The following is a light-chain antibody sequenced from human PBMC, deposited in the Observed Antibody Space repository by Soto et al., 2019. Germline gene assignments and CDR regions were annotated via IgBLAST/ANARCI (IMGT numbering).Light chain of an antibody. CDR2: AAS. J-gene: IGKJ5*01. CDR1: HSINTSF. Sequence: ELVLTQSPGTLSLSPGDRATLSCRASHSINTSFLAWFQQKPGQAPRLLIYAASTRATGIPDRFSGSASETDFTLTINRLEPEDFAIYYCQQGGNWPLTFGQGTRLEIK. CDR3: QQGGNWPLT. V-gene: IGKV3D-20*02.